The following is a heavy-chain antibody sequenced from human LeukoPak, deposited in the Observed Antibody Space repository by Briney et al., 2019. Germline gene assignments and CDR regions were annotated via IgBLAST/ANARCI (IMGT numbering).Heavy chain of an antibody. J-gene: IGHJ3*02. D-gene: IGHD2-15*01. Sequence: AGESLRLSCAASGFTFSKYAMSWVRQAPGKGLEWVSAISGSSGTTIYADSVRGRFTISRDNSKNTLYLQMNSLRAEDTAVYYCAKPSRGDCSGGSCYGAFDIWGQGTMVTVSS. CDR1: GFTFSKYA. CDR3: AKPSRGDCSGGSCYGAFDI. CDR2: ISGSSGTT. V-gene: IGHV3-23*01.